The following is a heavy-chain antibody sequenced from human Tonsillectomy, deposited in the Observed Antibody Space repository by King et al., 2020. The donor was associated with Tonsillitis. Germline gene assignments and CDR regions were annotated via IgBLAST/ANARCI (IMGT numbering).Heavy chain of an antibody. Sequence: VQLVESGGGLVKPGGALRLSCAASGFTFSSYTMNWVRQAPGKGLEWVSSISSSTNSIYYADPVKGRFTISRDNAKNSLYLQMNSLRAEDTAVYYCARYRRTGSDAFDIWGQGTMVTVSS. J-gene: IGHJ3*02. CDR1: GFTFSSYT. D-gene: IGHD7-27*01. CDR3: ARYRRTGSDAFDI. V-gene: IGHV3-21*01. CDR2: ISSSTNSI.